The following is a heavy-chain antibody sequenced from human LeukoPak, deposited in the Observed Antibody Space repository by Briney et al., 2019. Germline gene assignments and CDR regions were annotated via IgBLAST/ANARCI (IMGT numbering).Heavy chain of an antibody. D-gene: IGHD3-3*01. V-gene: IGHV4-59*08. Sequence: PSETLSLTCTVSGGSISSYYWSWIRQPPGKGLEWIGYIYYSGSTNCNPSLKSRVTISVDTSKNQFSLKLSSVTAADTAVYYCARAYYDFWSGYQLRDYYFDYWGQGTLVTVSS. CDR2: IYYSGST. J-gene: IGHJ4*02. CDR1: GGSISSYY. CDR3: ARAYYDFWSGYQLRDYYFDY.